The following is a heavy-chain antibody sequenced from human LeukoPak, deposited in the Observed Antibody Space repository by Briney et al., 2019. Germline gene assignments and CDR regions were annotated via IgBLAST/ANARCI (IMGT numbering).Heavy chain of an antibody. V-gene: IGHV1-69*13. CDR2: IIPVFGTA. D-gene: IGHD2-15*01. CDR3: ARVVRIPY. CDR1: GGTFSSYA. J-gene: IGHJ4*02. Sequence: SVKVSCKASGGTFSSYAISWVRQAPGQGLEWMGGIIPVFGTANYAQKFQGRVTITADESTSTAYMELSGLRSEDTAVYYCARVVRIPYWGQGTLVTVSS.